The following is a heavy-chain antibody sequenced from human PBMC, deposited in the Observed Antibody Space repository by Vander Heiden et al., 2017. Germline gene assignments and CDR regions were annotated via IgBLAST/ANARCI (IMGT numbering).Heavy chain of an antibody. CDR1: GGPVNTGPSY. D-gene: IGHD3-16*02. CDR2: IFTTGRT. Sequence: QVQLQESGPGLVKPSETLSLSCTVSGGPVNTGPSYWNWIRQPPGKRPEWIGYIFTTGRTNYNPSLRSRVTISSDTSKNQFSLKLNSVTAADTAVYFCARGVGGVVAPFDSWGQGTLLTVSS. V-gene: IGHV4-61*01. J-gene: IGHJ4*02. CDR3: ARGVGGVVAPFDS.